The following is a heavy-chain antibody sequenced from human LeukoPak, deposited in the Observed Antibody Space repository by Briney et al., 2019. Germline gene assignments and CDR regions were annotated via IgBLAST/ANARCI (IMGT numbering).Heavy chain of an antibody. CDR2: ISWNSGSI. D-gene: IGHD3-22*01. J-gene: IGHJ4*02. CDR1: GFTFDDYA. Sequence: GGSLRLSCAASGFTFDDYAMHWVRQAPGKGLEWVSGISWNSGSIGYADSVKGRFTISRDNAKNSLYLQMNSLRAEDTAVYYCARDDFYDSSGYYSHYWGQGTLVTVSS. V-gene: IGHV3-9*01. CDR3: ARDDFYDSSGYYSHY.